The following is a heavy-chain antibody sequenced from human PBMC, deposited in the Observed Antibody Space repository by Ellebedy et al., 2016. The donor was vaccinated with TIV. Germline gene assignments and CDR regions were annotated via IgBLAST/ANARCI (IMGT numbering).Heavy chain of an antibody. CDR1: GFTFRSYA. Sequence: GESLKISXAASGFTFRSYAMTWVRQAPGKGLEWVSTLSGAGDSTYYADYVKGRFTISRDNSKNTLYLQMNSLRAEDTAIYYCAKNNNYDTSGYYDYWGQGTLVTVSS. CDR3: AKNNNYDTSGYYDY. D-gene: IGHD3-22*01. CDR2: LSGAGDST. J-gene: IGHJ4*02. V-gene: IGHV3-23*01.